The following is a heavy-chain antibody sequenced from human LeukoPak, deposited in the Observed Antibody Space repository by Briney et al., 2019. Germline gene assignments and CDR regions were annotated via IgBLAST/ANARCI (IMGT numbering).Heavy chain of an antibody. CDR2: IYYSGST. D-gene: IGHD6-19*01. Sequence: SETLSLTCTVSGGSISSSSYYWGWIRQPPGKGLEWIGSIYYSGSTYYNPSLKSRVTISVDTSKNQFSLKLSSVTAADTAVYYWASRYSSGCNFDYWAQETLVTVS. J-gene: IGHJ4*02. CDR1: GGSISSSSYY. CDR3: ASRYSSGCNFDY. V-gene: IGHV4-39*01.